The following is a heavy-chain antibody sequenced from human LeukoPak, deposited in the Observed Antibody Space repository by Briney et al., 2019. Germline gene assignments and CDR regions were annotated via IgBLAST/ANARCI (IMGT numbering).Heavy chain of an antibody. CDR2: ISSSSSYI. V-gene: IGHV3-21*01. J-gene: IGHJ4*02. CDR3: ARDYYDSSGLDY. D-gene: IGHD3-22*01. Sequence: GGSLRFSCAASGFTFSSYSMNWVRQAPGKGLEGVSSISSSSSYIYYADSVKGRFTISRDNAKNSLYLQMNSLRVEDTAVYYCARDYYDSSGLDYWGQGTLVTVSS. CDR1: GFTFSSYS.